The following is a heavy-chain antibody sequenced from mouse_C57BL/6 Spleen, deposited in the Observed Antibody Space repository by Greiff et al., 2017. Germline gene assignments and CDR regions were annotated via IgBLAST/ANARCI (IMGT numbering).Heavy chain of an antibody. Sequence: VQLQQPGAELVRPGSSVKLSCKASGYTFTSYWMHWVKQRPIQGLEWIGTIDPSDSETHYNQKFKDKATLTVDKSSSTAYMQLSSLTSEDSAVYYCAREVYGYDWFAYWGQGTLVTVSA. V-gene: IGHV1-52*01. J-gene: IGHJ3*01. CDR3: AREVYGYDWFAY. CDR1: GYTFTSYW. D-gene: IGHD2-2*01. CDR2: IDPSDSET.